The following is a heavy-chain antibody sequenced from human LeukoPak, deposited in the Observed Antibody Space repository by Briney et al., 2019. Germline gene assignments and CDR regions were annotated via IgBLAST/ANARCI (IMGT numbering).Heavy chain of an antibody. CDR2: MNPNSGNT. J-gene: IGHJ6*03. Sequence: ASVKVSCKASGYTFTSYDNNWVRQATGQGLEWMGWMNPNSGNTGYAQKFQGRVTITRNTSISTAYMELSSLRSEDTAVYYCARLARNCSGGSCYYYYYYMDVWGKGTTVTVSS. D-gene: IGHD2-15*01. CDR3: ARLARNCSGGSCYYYYYYMDV. CDR1: GYTFTSYD. V-gene: IGHV1-8*03.